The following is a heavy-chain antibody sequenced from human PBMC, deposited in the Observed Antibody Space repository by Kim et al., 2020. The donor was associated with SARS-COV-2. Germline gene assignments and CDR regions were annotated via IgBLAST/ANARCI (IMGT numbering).Heavy chain of an antibody. CDR3: ASAFSYYYDSSVYNYYYYG. CDR2: IYTSGST. Sequence: SETLSHTCTVSGVSISSYYWIWIRQPAGKGLEWIGRIYTSGSTNYNPSLNSRFTISVDTSKNHFSLKLSSVTSADTAVYYCASAFSYYYDSSVYNYYYYG. V-gene: IGHV4-4*07. J-gene: IGHJ6*01. CDR1: GVSISSYY. D-gene: IGHD3-22*01.